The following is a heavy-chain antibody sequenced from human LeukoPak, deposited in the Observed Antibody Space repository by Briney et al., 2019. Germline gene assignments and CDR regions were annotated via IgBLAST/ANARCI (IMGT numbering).Heavy chain of an antibody. CDR3: ARGSIAVAGTGFYDY. D-gene: IGHD6-19*01. Sequence: PVKVSCKASGGTFSSYTISWVRQAPGQGLEWMGRIIPILGIANYAQKFQGRVTITADKSTSTAYMELSSLRSEDTAVYYCARGSIAVAGTGFYDYWGQGTLVTVSS. CDR2: IIPILGIA. J-gene: IGHJ4*02. V-gene: IGHV1-69*02. CDR1: GGTFSSYT.